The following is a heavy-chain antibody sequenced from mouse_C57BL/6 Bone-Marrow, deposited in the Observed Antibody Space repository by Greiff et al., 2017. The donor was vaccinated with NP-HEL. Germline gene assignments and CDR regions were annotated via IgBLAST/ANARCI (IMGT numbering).Heavy chain of an antibody. J-gene: IGHJ2*01. V-gene: IGHV1-19*01. CDR1: GYTFTDYY. CDR2: INPYNGGT. D-gene: IGHD2-1*01. Sequence: EVKVVESGPVLVKPGASVKMSCKASGYTFTDYYMNWVKQSHGKSLEWIGVINPYNGGTSYNQKFKGKATLTVDKSSSTAYMELNSLTSEDSAVYYCAREDGNYLYYFDYWGQGTTLTVSS. CDR3: AREDGNYLYYFDY.